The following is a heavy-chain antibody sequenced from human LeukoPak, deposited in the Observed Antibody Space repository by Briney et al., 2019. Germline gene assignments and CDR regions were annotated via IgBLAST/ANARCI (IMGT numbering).Heavy chain of an antibody. CDR3: AKDYYGSGSYPDDY. J-gene: IGHJ4*02. Sequence: PGGSLRLSCAASGFTFSSFAMHWVRQAPGKGLEWVAFIHYDGNKKFYADSVKGRFTISRDNSKNMLYLQMNSLRAEGTALFYCAKDYYGSGSYPDDYWGQGTLVTVS. CDR2: IHYDGNKK. CDR1: GFTFSSFA. V-gene: IGHV3-30*02. D-gene: IGHD3-10*01.